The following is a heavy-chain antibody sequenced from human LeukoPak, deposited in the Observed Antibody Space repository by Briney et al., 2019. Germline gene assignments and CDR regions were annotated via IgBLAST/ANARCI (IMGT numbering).Heavy chain of an antibody. CDR2: INPNSGGT. D-gene: IGHD5-12*01. Sequence: GASVKVSCKASGYTFTGYYTHWVRQAPGQGLEWMGWINPNSGGTNYAQKFQGRVTMTRDTSISTAYMELSRLRSDDTAVYYCASTTDIVATSWVFDYWGQGTLVTVSS. V-gene: IGHV1-2*02. J-gene: IGHJ4*02. CDR1: GYTFTGYY. CDR3: ASTTDIVATSWVFDY.